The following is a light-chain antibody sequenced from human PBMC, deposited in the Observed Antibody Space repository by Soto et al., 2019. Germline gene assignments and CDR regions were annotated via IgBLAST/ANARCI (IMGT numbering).Light chain of an antibody. CDR1: QGISKY. J-gene: IGKJ3*01. V-gene: IGKV1-33*01. Sequence: DIQMTQSPSSLSASVGDRVTITCQATQGISKYLNCFQQKPGKAPKLLIYDASNLKRGVPSRFSRSGPGTDFTFTISSLQPADIATYYCLQYDRFPRVFGPGTTVDL. CDR3: LQYDRFPRV. CDR2: DAS.